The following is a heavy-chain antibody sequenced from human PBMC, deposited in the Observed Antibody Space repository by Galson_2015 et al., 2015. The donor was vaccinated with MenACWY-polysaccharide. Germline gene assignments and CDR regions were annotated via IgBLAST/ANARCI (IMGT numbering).Heavy chain of an antibody. CDR2: ISYDGSNK. CDR1: GFTFSTYA. CDR3: ARDPLDSSGYTRGSVFDL. D-gene: IGHD3-22*01. Sequence: SLRLSCAASGFTFSTYAMHWVRQAPGKGLEWVTVISYDGSNKYYADSVKGRFTISRDSSQNSFYLQMSSLRADDTAVYYCARDPLDSSGYTRGSVFDLRGRGTLVTVSS. V-gene: IGHV3-30*04. J-gene: IGHJ2*01.